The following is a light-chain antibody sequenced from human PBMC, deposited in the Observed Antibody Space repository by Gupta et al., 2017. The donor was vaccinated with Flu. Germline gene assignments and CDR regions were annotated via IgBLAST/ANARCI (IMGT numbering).Light chain of an antibody. Sequence: DIQMIQHPSSLSASVGDRVTITCRASQGISNYLAWYQQKPGKVPKLLIYASSTLQSGVPSRLIGSGSGTDFTLTIISLQPEDVATYYCQKYNSAPRITFGQGTRLEIK. CDR3: QKYNSAPRIT. J-gene: IGKJ5*01. V-gene: IGKV1-27*01. CDR1: QGISNY. CDR2: ASS.